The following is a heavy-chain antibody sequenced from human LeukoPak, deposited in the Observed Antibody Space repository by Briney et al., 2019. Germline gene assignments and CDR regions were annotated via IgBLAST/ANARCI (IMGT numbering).Heavy chain of an antibody. V-gene: IGHV3-49*03. J-gene: IGHJ4*02. Sequence: GGSLRISCTASGFTFGVYAMNWFGQATGKGLVWVGFIRSKAYGGTTEYAASVKGRFTISRDDSKSIAYLQMNSLKTEDTAVYYCTRDVEPGGVVVPEKNYFDYWGQGTLVTVSS. CDR3: TRDVEPGGVVVPEKNYFDY. CDR1: GFTFGVYA. CDR2: IRSKAYGGTT. D-gene: IGHD2-15*01.